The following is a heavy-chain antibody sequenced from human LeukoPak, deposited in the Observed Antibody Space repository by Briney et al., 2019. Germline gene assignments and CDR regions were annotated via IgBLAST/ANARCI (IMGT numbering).Heavy chain of an antibody. CDR2: IYYSGST. D-gene: IGHD2-15*01. CDR3: ARGVVAATFRYYYMDV. Sequence: SETLSLTCTVSGGSISNYYWSWIRQPPGKGLEWIGYIYYSGSTNYNPSLKSRVTISVDTSKNQFSLKLSSVTAADTAVYYCARGVVAATFRYYYMDVWGKGTTVTISS. J-gene: IGHJ6*03. V-gene: IGHV4-59*01. CDR1: GGSISNYY.